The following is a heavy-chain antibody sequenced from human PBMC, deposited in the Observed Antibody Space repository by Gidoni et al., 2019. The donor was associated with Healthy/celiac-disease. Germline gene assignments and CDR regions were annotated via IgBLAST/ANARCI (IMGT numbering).Heavy chain of an antibody. J-gene: IGHJ4*02. D-gene: IGHD6-19*01. CDR3: ARGYSLSFSSDIAVAGTKFYFDY. Sequence: QVQLQQWGAGLLKPSETLSLTCAVYGGSFSGYYWSWIRQPPGKGLEWIGEINHSGSTNYNPSLKSRVTISVDTSKNQCSLKLSSVTAADTAVYYCARGYSLSFSSDIAVAGTKFYFDYWGQGTLVTVSS. CDR1: GGSFSGYY. V-gene: IGHV4-34*01. CDR2: INHSGST.